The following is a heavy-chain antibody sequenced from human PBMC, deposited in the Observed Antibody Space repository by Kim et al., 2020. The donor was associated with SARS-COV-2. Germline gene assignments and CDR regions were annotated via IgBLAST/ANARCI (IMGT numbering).Heavy chain of an antibody. D-gene: IGHD6-19*01. V-gene: IGHV4-4*02. J-gene: IGHJ5*02. CDR3: ARVAVEPFGGPRWFDP. Sequence: SETLSLTCAVSGGSISSSNWWSWVRQPPGKGLEWIGEIYHSGSTNYNPSLKSRVTISVDKSKNQFSLKLSSVTAADTAVYYCARVAVEPFGGPRWFDPWGQGTLVTVSS. CDR2: IYHSGST. CDR1: GGSISSSNW.